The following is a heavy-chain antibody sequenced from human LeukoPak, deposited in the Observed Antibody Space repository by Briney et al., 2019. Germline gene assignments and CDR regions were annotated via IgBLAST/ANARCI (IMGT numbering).Heavy chain of an antibody. Sequence: GGSLRLSCAASGFTFSSYGMHWVRQAPGKGLEWVAAISYDGSNKYYVDSVKGRFTISRDNSKNTLYLQMNSLRAEDTAVYYCARVYRGPYYYYMDVWGKGTTVTVSS. V-gene: IGHV3-30*03. CDR3: ARVYRGPYYYYMDV. CDR2: ISYDGSNK. D-gene: IGHD1-26*01. J-gene: IGHJ6*03. CDR1: GFTFSSYG.